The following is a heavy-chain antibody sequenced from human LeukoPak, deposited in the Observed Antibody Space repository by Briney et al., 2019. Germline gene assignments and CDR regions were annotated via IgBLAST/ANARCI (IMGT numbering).Heavy chain of an antibody. V-gene: IGHV4-39*01. CDR2: IYYSGST. D-gene: IGHD1-26*01. CDR3: ARRMGPYYMDV. J-gene: IGHJ6*03. CDR1: GGSISSSSHY. Sequence: PSETLSLTCTVSGGSISSSSHYWGWIRQPPGKGLEWIGSIYYSGSTYYNPSLKSRVTISVDTSKNQFSLKLSSVTAADTAVYHCARRMGPYYMDVWGKGTTVTVSS.